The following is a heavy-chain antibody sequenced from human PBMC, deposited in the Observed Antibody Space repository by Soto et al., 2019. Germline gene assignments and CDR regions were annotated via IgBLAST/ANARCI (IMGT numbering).Heavy chain of an antibody. Sequence: SETLSLTCSVSGDSISNSRFYWAWIRQPPGEGLEWIGSIYHTGNAYYNPSLKSRVTISIDTSKNQFALKLTSVSAADAALYFCARDFFDSSDYTTNWFDPWGQGTLVTVSS. CDR3: ARDFFDSSDYTTNWFDP. CDR2: IYHTGNA. V-gene: IGHV4-39*01. CDR1: GDSISNSRFY. D-gene: IGHD3-22*01. J-gene: IGHJ5*02.